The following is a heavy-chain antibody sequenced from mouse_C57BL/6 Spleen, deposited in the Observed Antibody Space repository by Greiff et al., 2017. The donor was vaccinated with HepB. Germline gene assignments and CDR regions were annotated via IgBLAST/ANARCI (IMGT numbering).Heavy chain of an antibody. Sequence: VKLMESGPGLVQPSQSLSVTCTVSGFSLTSYGVHWVRQSPGKGLEWLGVIWRGGSTDYNAAFMSRLSITKDNSKSQVFFKMNSLQADDTAIYYCAKEGYDYDVFAYWGQGTLVTVSA. CDR3: AKEGYDYDVFAY. D-gene: IGHD2-4*01. CDR2: IWRGGST. J-gene: IGHJ3*01. CDR1: GFSLTSYG. V-gene: IGHV2-5*01.